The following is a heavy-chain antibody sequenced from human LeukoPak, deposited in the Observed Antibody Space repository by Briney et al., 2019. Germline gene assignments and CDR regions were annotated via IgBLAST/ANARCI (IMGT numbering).Heavy chain of an antibody. CDR1: GFTFSSYS. V-gene: IGHV3-21*01. Sequence: GGSLRLSCAASGFTFSSYSMNWVRQAPGKGLEWVASISSSSSYIYYADSVKGRFTISRDNAKTSLYLQMHRLRAEDTAVYYCARGARNAGSGYSFDYWGQGTLVTVSS. D-gene: IGHD3-3*01. CDR3: ARGARNAGSGYSFDY. J-gene: IGHJ4*02. CDR2: ISSSSSYI.